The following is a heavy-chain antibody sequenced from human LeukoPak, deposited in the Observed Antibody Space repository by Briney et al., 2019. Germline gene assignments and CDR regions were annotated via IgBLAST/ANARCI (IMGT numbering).Heavy chain of an antibody. CDR2: ISSTSGDV. CDR3: AGSLGPLTEY. Sequence: GGSLRLSCVASGFTFSRFGMNWVRQAPGKGLDWISHISSTSGDVYYADSVKGRFTISRDNAKNSLYLQMNSLRAEDTAVYYCAGSLGPLTEYWGQGTLVTVSS. D-gene: IGHD7-27*01. CDR1: GFTFSRFG. V-gene: IGHV3-48*01. J-gene: IGHJ4*02.